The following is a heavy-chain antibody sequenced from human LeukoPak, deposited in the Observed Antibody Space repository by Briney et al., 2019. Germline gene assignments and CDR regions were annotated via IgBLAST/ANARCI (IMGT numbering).Heavy chain of an antibody. D-gene: IGHD3-22*01. CDR2: ISSSSSTI. J-gene: IGHJ3*02. CDR3: AGNSSGYYPDAFDI. CDR1: GFTFSSYS. Sequence: GGSLRLSCAASGFTFSSYSMNWVRQAPGKGLEWVSYISSSSSTIYYADSVKGRFTISRDNAKNSLYLQMNSLRDEDTAVYYCAGNSSGYYPDAFDIWGQGTMVTVSS. V-gene: IGHV3-48*02.